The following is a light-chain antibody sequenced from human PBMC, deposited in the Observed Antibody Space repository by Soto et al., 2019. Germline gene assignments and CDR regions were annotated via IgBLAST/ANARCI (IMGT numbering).Light chain of an antibody. J-gene: IGLJ2*01. Sequence: QSALTQPASVSGSLGQSITIYCTGTSRDVGGYNYVSWYQQHPVKAPKLMIYEVSKRPSGVSDRFSGSKSGNTASLTISGLRGEDEADYHCFSSYTNTRGMLFGGGTKVTVL. CDR3: SSYTNTRGML. CDR2: EVS. CDR1: SRDVGGYNY. V-gene: IGLV2-14*01.